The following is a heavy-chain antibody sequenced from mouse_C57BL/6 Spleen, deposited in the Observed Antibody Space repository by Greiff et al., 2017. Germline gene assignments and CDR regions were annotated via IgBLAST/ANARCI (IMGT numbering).Heavy chain of an antibody. J-gene: IGHJ2*01. Sequence: VKLMESGAELVRPGASVTLSCKASGYTFTDYEMHWVKQTPVHGLEWIGAIDPETGGTAYNQKFKGKAILTADKSSSTAYMELRSLTSEDSAVYYCTTPYYGSSFDYWGQGTTLTVSS. CDR3: TTPYYGSSFDY. D-gene: IGHD1-1*01. CDR2: IDPETGGT. CDR1: GYTFTDYE. V-gene: IGHV1-15*01.